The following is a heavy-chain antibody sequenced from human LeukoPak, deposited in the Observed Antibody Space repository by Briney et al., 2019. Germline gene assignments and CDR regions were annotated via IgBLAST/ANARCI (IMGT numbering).Heavy chain of an antibody. CDR1: GGSFSGYY. CDR3: ARGPGYSSSDGAFDI. D-gene: IGHD6-13*01. V-gene: IGHV4-34*01. Sequence: KPSETLSLTCAVYGGSFSGYYWSWLRQPPGKGLEWIGEINHSGSTNYNPSLKSRVTISVDTSKNQFSLKLSSVTAADTAVYYCARGPGYSSSDGAFDIWGQGTMVTVSS. CDR2: INHSGST. J-gene: IGHJ3*02.